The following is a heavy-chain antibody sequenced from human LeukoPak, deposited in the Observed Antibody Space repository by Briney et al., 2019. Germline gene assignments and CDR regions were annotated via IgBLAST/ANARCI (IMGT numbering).Heavy chain of an antibody. CDR3: ARGRRYCSSGSCYSSWFDP. J-gene: IGHJ5*02. Sequence: SETLSLTCTISGDSINTYYYNWLRQPPGKGLEWIGYIDYSEYTNYNSSLKSRVTLSIDTSKKQVSLRLKSVTAADTAVYYCARGRRYCSSGSCYSSWFDPWGQGTLVTVSS. V-gene: IGHV4-59*01. CDR2: IDYSEYT. CDR1: GDSINTYY. D-gene: IGHD2-15*01.